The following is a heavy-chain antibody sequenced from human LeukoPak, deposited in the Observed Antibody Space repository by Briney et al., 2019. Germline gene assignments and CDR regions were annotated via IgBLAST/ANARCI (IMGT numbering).Heavy chain of an antibody. D-gene: IGHD6-13*01. Sequence: GGSLRLSCAASGFTFSSYWMSWVRQAPGKGLEWVAKITQDGSDKYYVGSVKGRFTISRDNAKNSLYLQMNSLRAEDTAIYYCASRIAAAARFDYWGQGTLVTVSS. CDR2: ITQDGSDK. CDR1: GFTFSSYW. J-gene: IGHJ4*02. V-gene: IGHV3-7*05. CDR3: ASRIAAAARFDY.